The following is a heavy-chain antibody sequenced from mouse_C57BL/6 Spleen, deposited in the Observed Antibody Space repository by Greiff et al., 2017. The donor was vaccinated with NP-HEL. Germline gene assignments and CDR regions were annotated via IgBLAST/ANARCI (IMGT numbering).Heavy chain of an antibody. CDR3: ARSDYSNDGDY. V-gene: IGHV1-31*01. J-gene: IGHJ2*01. CDR2: IYPYNVVS. D-gene: IGHD2-12*01. Sequence: EVQLQQSGPVLVKPGASVKISCKASGYSFTGYYMHWVKQSHGNIPDWIGYIYPYNVVSSYNQTFKGKSTLTVDKSSSTAYMELRSLTSEDSAVYYCARSDYSNDGDYLDKGTTLTVSS. CDR1: GYSFTGYY.